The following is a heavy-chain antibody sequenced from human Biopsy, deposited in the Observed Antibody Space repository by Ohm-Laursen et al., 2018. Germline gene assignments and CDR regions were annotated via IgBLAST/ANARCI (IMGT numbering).Heavy chain of an antibody. CDR2: ISGYNGNT. J-gene: IGHJ4*02. CDR1: GYNFNSYG. CDR3: ARISITRLLDY. V-gene: IGHV1-18*01. D-gene: IGHD3-3*01. Sequence: SVKVSCNPSGYNFNSYGISWVRQAPGQGLEWMGRISGYNGNTLYAQKFQHRVTMTTDTSTSTAYMELRSLTSDDTAVYYCARISITRLLDYWGQGTLATVSS.